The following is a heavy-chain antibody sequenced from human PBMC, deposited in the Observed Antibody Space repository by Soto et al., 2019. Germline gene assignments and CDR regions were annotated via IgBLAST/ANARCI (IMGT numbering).Heavy chain of an antibody. Sequence: ASVKVSCKASGYTFTGYYMHWVRQAPGQGIEWMGWINPNSGGTNYAQKFQGWVTMTRDTSISTAYMELSRLRSDDTAVYYCARDGIRITMVRGVFYLPDYWGQGTLVTVSS. CDR1: GYTFTGYY. CDR3: ARDGIRITMVRGVFYLPDY. D-gene: IGHD3-10*01. J-gene: IGHJ4*02. V-gene: IGHV1-2*04. CDR2: INPNSGGT.